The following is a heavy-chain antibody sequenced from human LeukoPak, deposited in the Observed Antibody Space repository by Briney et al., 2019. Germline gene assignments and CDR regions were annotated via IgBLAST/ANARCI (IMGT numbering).Heavy chain of an antibody. D-gene: IGHD3-10*01. J-gene: IGHJ4*02. Sequence: GGSLRLTCAASGFNVINNYFSWVRQAPGKGLEWVSVIYSGGTTYYADSVKGRFTISRDNSKNTVYLQMNSLRAEDTAVYNCAKDRDLDFWAQKTLVTASS. CDR2: IYSGGTT. CDR1: GFNVINNY. V-gene: IGHV3-53*01. CDR3: AKDRDLDF.